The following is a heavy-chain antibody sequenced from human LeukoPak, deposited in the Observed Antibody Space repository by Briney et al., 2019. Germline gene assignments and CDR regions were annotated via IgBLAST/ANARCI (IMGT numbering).Heavy chain of an antibody. J-gene: IGHJ5*02. CDR3: ARDLSYYYGSGSYTFVKSWFDP. Sequence: ASVKVSCKASGYTFTSYGISWVRQAPGQGLEWMGWISAYNGNTNYAQKLQGRVTMTTDTSTSTAYMELRSLRSDDTAVYYCARDLSYYYGSGSYTFVKSWFDPWGQGTLVTVSS. CDR2: ISAYNGNT. D-gene: IGHD3-10*01. V-gene: IGHV1-18*01. CDR1: GYTFTSYG.